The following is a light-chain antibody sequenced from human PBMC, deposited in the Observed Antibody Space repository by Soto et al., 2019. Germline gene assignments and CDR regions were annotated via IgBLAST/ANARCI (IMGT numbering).Light chain of an antibody. CDR2: GAS. V-gene: IGKV3-15*01. CDR1: QSVSSN. J-gene: IGKJ1*01. CDR3: QQYNNWPPK. Sequence: EIVMTQSPATLSVSPGERATLSCRASQSVSSNLAWYQQKPGHAPRLLIYGASTRATGIPARFSGSGSGTEFTLTISSLQSEDFAVYYCQQYNNWPPKFGQGTKVDIK.